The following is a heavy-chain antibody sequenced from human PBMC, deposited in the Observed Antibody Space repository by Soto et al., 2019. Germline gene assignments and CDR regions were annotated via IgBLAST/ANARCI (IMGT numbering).Heavy chain of an antibody. V-gene: IGHV3-23*01. CDR2: ISGSGGST. J-gene: IGHJ4*02. Sequence: GGSLRLSCAASGFTFSSYAMSWVRQTTGKGLEWVSAISGSGGSTYYADSVKGRFTISRDNSKNTLYLQMNSLRAEDTAVYYCAKVEGIVVVVAAQFDYWGQGTLVTVSS. D-gene: IGHD2-15*01. CDR3: AKVEGIVVVVAAQFDY. CDR1: GFTFSSYA.